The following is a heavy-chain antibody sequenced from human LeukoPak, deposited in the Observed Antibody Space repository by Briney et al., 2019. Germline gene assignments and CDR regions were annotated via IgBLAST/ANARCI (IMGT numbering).Heavy chain of an antibody. CDR2: ISYIGST. CDR3: ASHPTVVTGRDDFDI. CDR1: GGSISGYY. D-gene: IGHD4-23*01. Sequence: PSETLSLTCTVSGGSISGYYWSWIRQPPGKELEWIGYISYIGSTNYNPSLKSRVTISLDTSKNQFSLKLTSVTAADTAVYYCASHPTVVTGRDDFDIWGQGTMVTVSS. V-gene: IGHV4-59*08. J-gene: IGHJ3*02.